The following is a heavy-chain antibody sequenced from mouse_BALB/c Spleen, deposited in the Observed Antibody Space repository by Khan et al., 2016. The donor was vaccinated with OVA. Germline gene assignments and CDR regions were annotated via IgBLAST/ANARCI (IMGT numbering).Heavy chain of an antibody. CDR3: AREKRYYAMDY. CDR2: ISYDGRN. CDR1: GYSITSVYY. V-gene: IGHV3-6*02. Sequence: EVQLQESGPGLVKPSQSLSLTCSVTGYSITSVYYWNWIRQFPGNKLEWMGYISYDGRNKYNPSLKNRVSITRDTSKHQLFLKLNSVTTEDTATSSCAREKRYYAMDYWGQGTSVTVSS. J-gene: IGHJ4*01.